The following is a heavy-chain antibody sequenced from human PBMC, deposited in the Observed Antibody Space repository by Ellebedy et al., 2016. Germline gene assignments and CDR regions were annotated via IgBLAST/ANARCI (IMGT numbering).Heavy chain of an antibody. CDR1: GLNFNTFF. CDR2: ISAGSDTT. CDR3: ARWGFLEWLLSNYYYYGMDV. D-gene: IGHD3-3*01. Sequence: GESLKISXTASGLNFNTFFMSWVRQAPGKGLEWVSTISAGSDTTRLADSVKGRFTISRDNAKNSLYLQMNSLRDEDTAVYYCARWGFLEWLLSNYYYYGMDVWGQGTTVTVSS. V-gene: IGHV3-48*02. J-gene: IGHJ6*02.